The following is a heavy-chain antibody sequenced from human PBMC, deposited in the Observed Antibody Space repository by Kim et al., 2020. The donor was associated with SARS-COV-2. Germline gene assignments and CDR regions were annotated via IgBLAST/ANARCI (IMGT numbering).Heavy chain of an antibody. D-gene: IGHD2-2*01. V-gene: IGHV3-74*01. Sequence: GGSLRLSCAASGFIFSDYWMHWVRQVPEKGLVWVARITGDGRTADYADAVKGRFIISRDNARNTLSLQLHNLKVEDTGVYFCARPSMHGTSALTYWGRGTLVTVSS. CDR3: ARPSMHGTSALTY. CDR1: GFIFSDYW. CDR2: ITGDGRTA. J-gene: IGHJ4*02.